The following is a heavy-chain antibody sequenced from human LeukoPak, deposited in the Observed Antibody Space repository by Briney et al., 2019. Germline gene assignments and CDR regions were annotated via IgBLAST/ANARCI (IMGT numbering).Heavy chain of an antibody. Sequence: KPSETLSLTCTVSGDSISGGRYFWSWIRQHPGKGLEWIGYIYYSGSTYYNPSLKSRVTISVDTSKNQFSLKLSSVTAADTAVYYCARGFVVVVAATTYYYYGMDVWGQGTTVTVSS. CDR2: IYYSGST. CDR3: ARGFVVVVAATTYYYYGMDV. D-gene: IGHD2-15*01. CDR1: GDSISGGRYF. J-gene: IGHJ6*02. V-gene: IGHV4-31*03.